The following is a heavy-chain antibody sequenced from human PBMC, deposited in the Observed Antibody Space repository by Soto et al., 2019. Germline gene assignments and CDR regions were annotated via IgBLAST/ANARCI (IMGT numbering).Heavy chain of an antibody. J-gene: IGHJ6*02. D-gene: IGHD3-10*01. Sequence: GGSLRLSCAASGFTFSSYAMSWVRQAPGKGLEWVSAISGSGGSTYYADSVKGRFTISRDNSKNTLYLQMNSLRAEDTAVYYCAKARPAYYYGSGSLIVWGQGTTVTVSS. CDR2: ISGSGGST. CDR1: GFTFSSYA. V-gene: IGHV3-23*01. CDR3: AKARPAYYYGSGSLIV.